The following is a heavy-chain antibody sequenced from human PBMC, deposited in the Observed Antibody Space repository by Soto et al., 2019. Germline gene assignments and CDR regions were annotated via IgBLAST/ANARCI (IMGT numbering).Heavy chain of an antibody. Sequence: ASGKVSCKASGGTVSSYAMSWVRQAPGQGLEWMGGIIPIFGTANYAQKFQGRVTITADESTSTAYMELSSLRSEDTAVYYCARGSLGIPWGQGTLVTVSS. CDR2: IIPIFGTA. CDR1: GGTVSSYA. CDR3: ARGSLGIP. D-gene: IGHD2-21*01. J-gene: IGHJ5*02. V-gene: IGHV1-69*13.